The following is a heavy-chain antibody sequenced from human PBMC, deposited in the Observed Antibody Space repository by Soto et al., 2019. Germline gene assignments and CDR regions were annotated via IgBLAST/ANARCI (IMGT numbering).Heavy chain of an antibody. D-gene: IGHD3-10*02. CDR2: MSYDGSAK. Sequence: PGGSLRLSCEGSGFIFSKNGMHWVRQAPGKGLEWVAFMSYDGSAKFLADSVKGRFTISRDNSKSTLFLHMSSLRAEDTAMYYCAIVRVADSPLDHWGQGTLVTVSS. CDR1: GFIFSKNG. CDR3: AIVRVADSPLDH. V-gene: IGHV3-30*02. J-gene: IGHJ4*02.